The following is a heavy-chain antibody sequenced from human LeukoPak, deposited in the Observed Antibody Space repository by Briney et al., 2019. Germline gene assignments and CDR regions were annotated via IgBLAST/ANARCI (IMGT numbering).Heavy chain of an antibody. J-gene: IGHJ1*01. CDR2: IYYSGNI. CDR3: ARGYHTYYYDSSGYYCFQH. CDR1: GGSVSSSPYY. V-gene: IGHV4-39*01. Sequence: PSETLSLTCTVSGGSVSSSPYYWGWIRQPPGKGLEWIGSIYYSGNIFYNPSLKSRVTISVDTSKNQFSLKLSSVTAADTAVYYCARGYHTYYYDSSGYYCFQHWGQGTLVTVSS. D-gene: IGHD3-22*01.